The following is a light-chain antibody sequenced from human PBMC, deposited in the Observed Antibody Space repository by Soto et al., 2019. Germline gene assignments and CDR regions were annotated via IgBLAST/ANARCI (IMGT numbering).Light chain of an antibody. CDR1: QSVSGD. J-gene: IGKJ5*01. Sequence: EIVLTQSPATLSVSPGERATLSCRASQSVSGDLAWYHHKPGQAPRLLIYDASTRALDTPARFSGSGSGTDFTLTISSLEPEDFAVYYCQQRSNWLTFGQGTRLEIK. CDR3: QQRSNWLT. CDR2: DAS. V-gene: IGKV3-11*01.